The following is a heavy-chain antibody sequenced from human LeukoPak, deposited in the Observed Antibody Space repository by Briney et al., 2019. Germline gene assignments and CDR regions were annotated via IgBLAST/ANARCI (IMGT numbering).Heavy chain of an antibody. V-gene: IGHV1-18*01. CDR2: ISAYDGNT. CDR1: GYTFTSYG. CDR3: AGDILTGYPLYYMDV. D-gene: IGHD3-9*01. J-gene: IGHJ6*03. Sequence: ASVKVSCKASGYTFTSYGISWVRQAPGQGLEWMGWISAYDGNTNYAQKLQGRVTMTTDTSTSTAYMELRSLRSDDTAVYYCAGDILTGYPLYYMDVWGKGTTVTVSS.